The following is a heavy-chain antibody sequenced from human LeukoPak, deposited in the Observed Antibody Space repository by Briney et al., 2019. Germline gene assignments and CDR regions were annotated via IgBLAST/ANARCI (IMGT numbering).Heavy chain of an antibody. V-gene: IGHV3-21*01. J-gene: IGHJ3*02. CDR1: GFTFKTYT. CDR3: ARAVYDFWGFDI. Sequence: KTGGSLRLSCAASGFTFKTYTMHWVRQAPGMGLEWVSSISSSSSYIYYADSVKGRFTISRDNAKNSLYLQMNSLRAEDTAVYYCARAVYDFWGFDIWGQGTMVTVSS. D-gene: IGHD3-3*01. CDR2: ISSSSSYI.